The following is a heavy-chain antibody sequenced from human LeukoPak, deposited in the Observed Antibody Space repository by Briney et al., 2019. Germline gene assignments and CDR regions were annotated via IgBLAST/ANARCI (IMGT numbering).Heavy chain of an antibody. Sequence: GGSLRLSCAASGFTFSNYAMSWVRQAPGMGLEWVSVISGSGGSTYYADSVKGRFTISRDNSKNTLYLQMNSLRAEDTAVYYCAKGQNDFWNAPTGYWGQGTLVTVSS. D-gene: IGHD3-3*01. CDR2: ISGSGGST. CDR3: AKGQNDFWNAPTGY. V-gene: IGHV3-23*01. J-gene: IGHJ4*02. CDR1: GFTFSNYA.